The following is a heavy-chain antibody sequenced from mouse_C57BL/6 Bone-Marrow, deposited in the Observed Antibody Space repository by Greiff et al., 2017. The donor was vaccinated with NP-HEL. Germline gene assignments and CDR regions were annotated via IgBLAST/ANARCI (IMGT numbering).Heavy chain of an antibody. V-gene: IGHV14-1*01. D-gene: IGHD2-5*01. CDR3: TRRYYSNLYAMDY. CDR2: IDPEDGDT. J-gene: IGHJ4*01. CDR1: GFNIKDYY. Sequence: VQLKQSGAELVRPGASVKLSCTASGFNIKDYYMHWVKQRPEQGLEWIGRIDPEDGDTEYAPKFQGKATMTADTSSNTAYLQLSSLTSEDTAVYYCTRRYYSNLYAMDYWGQGTSVTDSS.